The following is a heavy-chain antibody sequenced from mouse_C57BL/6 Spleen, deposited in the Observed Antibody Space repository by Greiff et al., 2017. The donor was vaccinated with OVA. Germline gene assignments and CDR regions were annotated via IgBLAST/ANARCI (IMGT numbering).Heavy chain of an antibody. Sequence: EVKLVESGGDLVKPGGSLKLSCAASGFTFSSYGMSWVRQTPDKRLEWVATISSGGSYTYYPDSVKGRFTISRDNAKNTLYLQMSSLKSEDTAMYYCARLYCSSYWYFDVWGTGTTVTVSS. CDR3: ARLYCSSYWYFDV. D-gene: IGHD1-1*01. J-gene: IGHJ1*03. CDR2: ISSGGSYT. V-gene: IGHV5-6*01. CDR1: GFTFSSYG.